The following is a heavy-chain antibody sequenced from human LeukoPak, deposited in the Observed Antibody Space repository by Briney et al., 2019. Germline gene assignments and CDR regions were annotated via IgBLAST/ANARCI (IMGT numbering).Heavy chain of an antibody. V-gene: IGHV4-39*01. CDR2: IYYSGST. CDR3: ARHGRYCSSTSCYRYYYYYYGMDV. CDR1: GGSISSSSYY. Sequence: PSETLSLTCTVSGGSISSSSYYWGWIRQPPGKGLEWIGSIYYSGSTYYNPSLKGRVTISVDTSKNQFSLKLSSVTAADTAVYYCARHGRYCSSTSCYRYYYYYYGMDVWGQGTTVTVSS. D-gene: IGHD2-2*01. J-gene: IGHJ6*02.